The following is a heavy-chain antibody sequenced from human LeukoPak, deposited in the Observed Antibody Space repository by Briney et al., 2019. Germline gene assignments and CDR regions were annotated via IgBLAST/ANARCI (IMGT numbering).Heavy chain of an antibody. J-gene: IGHJ4*02. CDR1: GFTVSSNY. Sequence: PWGSLRLSGAASGFTVSSNYMSWVRQGPGKGLEWVSVIYSGGSTYYADSVKGRFTISRDNSKNTLYLQMNSLRAEDTAVYYCARGGPAAGRFDYWGQGTLVTVSS. V-gene: IGHV3-66*01. D-gene: IGHD6-13*01. CDR3: ARGGPAAGRFDY. CDR2: IYSGGST.